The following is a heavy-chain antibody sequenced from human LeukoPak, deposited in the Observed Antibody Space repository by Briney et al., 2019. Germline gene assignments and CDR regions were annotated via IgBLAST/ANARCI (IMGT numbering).Heavy chain of an antibody. Sequence: ASVKVSCKASGYTFTSYYMHWVRQAPGQGLEWMGIINPSGGSTSYAQKFQGRVTITRNTSISTAYMELSSLRSEDTAVYYCARASYSSGWYSGYWFDPWGQGTLVTVSS. J-gene: IGHJ5*02. V-gene: IGHV1-46*01. D-gene: IGHD6-19*01. CDR3: ARASYSSGWYSGYWFDP. CDR1: GYTFTSYY. CDR2: INPSGGST.